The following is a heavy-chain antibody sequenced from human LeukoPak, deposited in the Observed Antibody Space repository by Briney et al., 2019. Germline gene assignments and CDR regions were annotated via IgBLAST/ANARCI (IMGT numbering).Heavy chain of an antibody. CDR3: ASVVVPAVPYNWFDP. D-gene: IGHD2-2*01. J-gene: IGHJ5*02. CDR1: GYTFTSYA. Sequence: ASVKVSCKASGYTFTSYAMHWVRQAPGQRLEWMGWINAGNGNTKYSQKFQGRVTITRDTSASTAYMELSSLTSEDTAVYYCASVVVPAVPYNWFDPWGQGTLVTVSS. CDR2: INAGNGNT. V-gene: IGHV1-3*01.